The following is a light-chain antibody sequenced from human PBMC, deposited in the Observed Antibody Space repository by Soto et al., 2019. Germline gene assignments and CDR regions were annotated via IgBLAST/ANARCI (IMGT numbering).Light chain of an antibody. CDR3: RQYRSPITRT. J-gene: IGKJ1*01. CDR2: AAS. CDR1: QSVTSNY. V-gene: IGKV3-20*01. Sequence: EVVLTQSPGTVSLSPGERATLSCRASQSVTSNYLAWYQQKPGQAPRLLIYAASSRATGIPDRFSGSGSGTDFTLSISRLEPEDFAVYYCRQYRSPITRTFGQGTKVEIK.